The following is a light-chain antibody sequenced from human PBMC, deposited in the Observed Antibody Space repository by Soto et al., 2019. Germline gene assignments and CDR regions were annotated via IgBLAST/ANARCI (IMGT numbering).Light chain of an antibody. CDR3: QKYNNWPPWT. V-gene: IGKV3-15*01. Sequence: EIVLTQSPGTLSLSPGERATLSCRASQSVSSSYLVWHQQKPGQAPRLLIYGASTRATGIPARFSGSGSGTEFTLTISRLQSEDFAVYYCQKYNNWPPWTFGQGTKVDIK. CDR1: QSVSSSY. CDR2: GAS. J-gene: IGKJ1*01.